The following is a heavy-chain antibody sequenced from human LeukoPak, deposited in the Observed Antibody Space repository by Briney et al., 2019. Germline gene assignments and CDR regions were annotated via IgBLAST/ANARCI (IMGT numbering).Heavy chain of an antibody. D-gene: IGHD6-6*01. V-gene: IGHV3-23*01. CDR3: AKGSSSSRPYYFDY. CDR1: GFSFSSYA. CDR2: ITDSGGST. J-gene: IGHJ4*02. Sequence: AGGSLRLSCAASGFSFSSYAMSWVRQAPGKGLECVSAITDSGGSTYHADSVKGRFTISRDNSKNTLFLQMNSLRVEDTAVYYCAKGSSSSRPYYFDYWGQGTLVTVSS.